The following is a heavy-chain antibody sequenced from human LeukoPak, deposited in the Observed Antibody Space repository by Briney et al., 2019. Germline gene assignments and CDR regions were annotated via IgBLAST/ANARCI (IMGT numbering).Heavy chain of an antibody. J-gene: IGHJ6*02. Sequence: ASVKVSCKASGGTFSSYALSWVRQAPGQGLEWMGRVIPIFGTANYAQKFQGRVTITADESTSTAYMELSSLRSEDTAIYYCARGGNTSDLYYGMDVWGQGTTVTVSS. CDR1: GGTFSSYA. CDR3: ARGGNTSDLYYGMDV. CDR2: VIPIFGTA. V-gene: IGHV1-69*13. D-gene: IGHD6-25*01.